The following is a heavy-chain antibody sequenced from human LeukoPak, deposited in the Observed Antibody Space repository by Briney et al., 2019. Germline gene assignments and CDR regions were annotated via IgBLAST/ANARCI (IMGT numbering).Heavy chain of an antibody. CDR1: GNYC. D-gene: IGHD2-2*01. J-gene: IGHJ4*02. Sequence: GGSLRLSCAAAGNYCMHWVRQAPGKGLVWVSHINSDGSRTTYVDSVKGRFTISKDNAKNMVYLQMNNLRAEDTAVYYCVSFYETYWGRGTLVTVSS. V-gene: IGHV3-74*01. CDR3: VSFYETY. CDR2: INSDGSRT.